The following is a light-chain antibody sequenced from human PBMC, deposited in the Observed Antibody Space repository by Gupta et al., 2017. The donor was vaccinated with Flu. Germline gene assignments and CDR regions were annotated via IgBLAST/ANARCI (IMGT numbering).Light chain of an antibody. J-gene: IGLJ3*02. V-gene: IGLV3-10*01. CDR3: FSTDTNGHQRA. CDR1: TLTKKY. Sequence: SFELRQPPSVSVSPGQTAKITCSGDTLTKKYVFWYQRKSGQAPDLIIYEDNKRPSRIPARFSASSSGSVATLTVAGAQVEDEGDYYCFSTDTNGHQRAFGGGTKLTVL. CDR2: EDN.